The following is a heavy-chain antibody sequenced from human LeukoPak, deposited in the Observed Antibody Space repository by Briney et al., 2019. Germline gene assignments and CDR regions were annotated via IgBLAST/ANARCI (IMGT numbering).Heavy chain of an antibody. J-gene: IGHJ4*02. CDR3: APLHCSSTSCLYFDY. D-gene: IGHD2-2*01. CDR2: ISGSGGST. Sequence: GGSLRLSCAASGFTFSSYAMSWVRQAPGKGLEWVSAISGSGGSTYYADSVKGRFTISRDNSKNTLYLQMNSLRAEDTAVYYCAPLHCSSTSCLYFDYWGQGTLVTVSS. V-gene: IGHV3-23*01. CDR1: GFTFSSYA.